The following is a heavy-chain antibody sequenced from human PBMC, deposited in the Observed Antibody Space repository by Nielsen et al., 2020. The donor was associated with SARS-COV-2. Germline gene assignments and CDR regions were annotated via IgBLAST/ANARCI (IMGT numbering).Heavy chain of an antibody. CDR2: ISAYNGNT. D-gene: IGHD3-22*01. CDR1: GHTFTSYG. J-gene: IGHJ3*02. V-gene: IGHV1-18*01. CDR3: ARSSTYYYDSSGYYRDAVDI. Sequence: ASVKVSCKASGHTFTSYGISWVRQAPGQGLEWMGWISAYNGNTNYAQKLQGRVTMTTDTSTSTAYMELRSLRSDDTAVYYCARSSTYYYDSSGYYRDAVDIWGQGTMVTVSS.